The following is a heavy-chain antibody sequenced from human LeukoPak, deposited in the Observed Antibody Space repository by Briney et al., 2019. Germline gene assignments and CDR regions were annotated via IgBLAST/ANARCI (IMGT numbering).Heavy chain of an antibody. J-gene: IGHJ4*02. D-gene: IGHD6-6*01. CDR1: GGSISSSSYY. V-gene: IGHV4-39*07. CDR2: IYYSGST. Sequence: SETLSLTCTVSGGSISSSSYYWGGIRQPPGEGLEWIGSIYYSGSTYYNPSLKSRVTISVDTSKNQFSLKLSSVTAADTAVYYCARAASVYSSSSGSLDYWGQGTLVTVSS. CDR3: ARAASVYSSSSGSLDY.